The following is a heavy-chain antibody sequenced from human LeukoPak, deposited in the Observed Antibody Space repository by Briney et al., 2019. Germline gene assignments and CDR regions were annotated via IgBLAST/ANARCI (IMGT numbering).Heavy chain of an antibody. D-gene: IGHD2-2*01. CDR1: GYTFTSYD. CDR3: ATAWVSLVPAEPTDDKSYWYFDL. CDR2: MNPNSGNT. V-gene: IGHV1-8*01. J-gene: IGHJ2*01. Sequence: ASMKVSCKASGYTFTSYDINWVRQATGQGLEWMGWMNPNSGNTGYAQKFQGRVTMTEDTSTDTAYMELSSLRSEDTAVYYCATAWVSLVPAEPTDDKSYWYFDLWGRGTLVTVSS.